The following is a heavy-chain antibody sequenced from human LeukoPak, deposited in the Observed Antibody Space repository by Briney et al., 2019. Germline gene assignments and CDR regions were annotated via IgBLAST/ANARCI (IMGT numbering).Heavy chain of an antibody. Sequence: GASVKVSCKASGYTFTSYGISWVRQAPGQGLEWMGWISAYNGNTNYAQKLQGRVTMTTDTSTSTAYMELRSLRSDDTAVYYCARGRYCSSTSCYKYNWFDPWGQGTLVTVSS. CDR3: ARGRYCSSTSCYKYNWFDP. CDR1: GYTFTSYG. V-gene: IGHV1-18*01. D-gene: IGHD2-2*02. CDR2: ISAYNGNT. J-gene: IGHJ5*02.